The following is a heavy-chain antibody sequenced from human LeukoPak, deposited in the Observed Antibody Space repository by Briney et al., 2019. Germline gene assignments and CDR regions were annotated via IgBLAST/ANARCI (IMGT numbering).Heavy chain of an antibody. CDR3: AKRYSSSWYRWFDP. V-gene: IGHV3-11*03. Sequence: EGSLRLSCAASEFTFSSYAMQWIRQAPGKGLEWVSYISSSSSYTNYADSVKGRFTISRDNAKNSLYLQMNSLRAEDTAVYYCAKRYSSSWYRWFDPWGQGTLVTVSS. CDR2: ISSSSSYT. CDR1: EFTFSSYA. D-gene: IGHD6-13*01. J-gene: IGHJ5*02.